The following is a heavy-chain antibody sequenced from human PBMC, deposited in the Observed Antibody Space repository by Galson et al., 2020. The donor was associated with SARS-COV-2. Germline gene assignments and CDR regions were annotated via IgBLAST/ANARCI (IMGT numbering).Heavy chain of an antibody. V-gene: IGHV2-70*04. D-gene: IGHD3-9*01. CDR3: ARTYYDILTGYYNAFDS. J-gene: IGHJ3*02. Sequence: SGPTLVKPTQTLTLTCTFSGFSLSTSGMRVSWIRQPPGKALEWLARIDWDDDKFYSTSLKTRLTISKDTSKNQVVLTMTNMDPVDTATYYCARTYYDILTGYYNAFDSWGQGTMVTVSS. CDR2: IDWDDDK. CDR1: GFSLSTSGMR.